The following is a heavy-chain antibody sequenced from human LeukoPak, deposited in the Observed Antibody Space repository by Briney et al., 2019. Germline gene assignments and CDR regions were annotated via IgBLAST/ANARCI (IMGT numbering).Heavy chain of an antibody. CDR3: ASRGRPYYYDSSGYYYSYFDY. CDR1: GGTFSSYA. D-gene: IGHD3-22*01. Sequence: GASVKVSCKASGGTFSSYAISWVRQAPGQGLEWMGGIIPIFGTANYAQKFQGRVTITADESTSTAYMELSSLRSEDTAVYYCASRGRPYYYDSSGYYYSYFDYWAREPWSPSPQ. V-gene: IGHV1-69*01. J-gene: IGHJ4*02. CDR2: IIPIFGTA.